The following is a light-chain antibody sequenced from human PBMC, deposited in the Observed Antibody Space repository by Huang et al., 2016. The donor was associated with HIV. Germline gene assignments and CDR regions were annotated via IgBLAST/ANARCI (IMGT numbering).Light chain of an antibody. CDR3: QQTYGTPQT. Sequence: DIQLTQSPSFLSASVGDRVTITCRASQTTDTYLNWYQQKPGKAPKLLIYGASSLQSGVPSRFSGSGSETDFTLTSSSLQPEDFATYHCQQTYGTPQTFGQGTKLEIK. V-gene: IGKV1-39*01. J-gene: IGKJ2*01. CDR1: QTTDTY. CDR2: GAS.